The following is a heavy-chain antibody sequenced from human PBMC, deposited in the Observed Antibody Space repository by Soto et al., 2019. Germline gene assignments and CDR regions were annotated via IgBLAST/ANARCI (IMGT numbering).Heavy chain of an antibody. D-gene: IGHD3-10*01. CDR3: ARDPGLLWFGELSL. Sequence: ASVKVSCKASGYTFTSYGISWVRHAPGQGLEWMGWISAYNGNTNYAQKLQGRVTMTTDTSTSTAYMELRSLRSDDTAVYYCARDPGLLWFGELSLWGQGTLVTVSS. CDR2: ISAYNGNT. CDR1: GYTFTSYG. V-gene: IGHV1-18*01. J-gene: IGHJ4*02.